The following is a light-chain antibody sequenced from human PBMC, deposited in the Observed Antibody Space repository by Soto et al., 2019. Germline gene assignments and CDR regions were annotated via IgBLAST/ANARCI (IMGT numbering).Light chain of an antibody. CDR1: GTDVGNRNL. V-gene: IGLV2-23*01. Sequence: QSALTQPASVSGSPGQSITIFCTGTGTDVGNRNLVSWYQHHPGKAPQLIVFEGDKRPSGVSNRFSASKSGNTASLTISGLQAADEADYYCCIHAGRNTYVFGTGTKVTVL. J-gene: IGLJ1*01. CDR2: EGD. CDR3: CIHAGRNTYV.